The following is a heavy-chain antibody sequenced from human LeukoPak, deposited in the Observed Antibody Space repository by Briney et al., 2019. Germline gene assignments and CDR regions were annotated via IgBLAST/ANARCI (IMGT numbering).Heavy chain of an antibody. J-gene: IGHJ4*02. V-gene: IGHV4-59*08. CDR2: VYYSGSA. CDR1: SGSISSYY. Sequence: SETLSLTCSVSSGSISSYYWSWIRQPPGKGLEWIGYVYYSGSANYNPSLKSRVTISVDTSKNQFSLKLSSVTAADTAVYYCARHEKLGQFDYWGQGTLVTVSS. CDR3: ARHEKLGQFDY. D-gene: IGHD3-10*01.